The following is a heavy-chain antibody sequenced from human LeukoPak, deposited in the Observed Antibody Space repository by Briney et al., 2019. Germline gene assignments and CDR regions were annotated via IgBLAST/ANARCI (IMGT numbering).Heavy chain of an antibody. V-gene: IGHV3-30*02. J-gene: IGHJ5*02. Sequence: GGSLRLSCAASGFTFSSYGMHWVRQAPGKGLEWVAFIRYDGSNKYYADSVKGRFTISRDNSKNTLYLQMNSLRAEDTAVYYCASTRAMVRGPTGFDPWGQGTLVTVSS. CDR2: IRYDGSNK. D-gene: IGHD3-10*01. CDR3: ASTRAMVRGPTGFDP. CDR1: GFTFSSYG.